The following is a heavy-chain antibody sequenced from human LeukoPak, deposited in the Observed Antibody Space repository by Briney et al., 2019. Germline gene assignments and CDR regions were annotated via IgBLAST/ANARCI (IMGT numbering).Heavy chain of an antibody. CDR2: IYHSGST. V-gene: IGHV4-30-2*01. CDR1: GGSISSGGYS. J-gene: IGHJ4*02. CDR3: ARTVVVAATWLDY. Sequence: SQTLSLTCAVSGGSISSGGYSWSWIRQPPGKGLEWIGYIYHSGSTYYNPSLKSRVTISVDRSKNQFSLKLSSVTAADTAVYCCARTVVVAATWLDYWGQGTLVTVSS. D-gene: IGHD2-15*01.